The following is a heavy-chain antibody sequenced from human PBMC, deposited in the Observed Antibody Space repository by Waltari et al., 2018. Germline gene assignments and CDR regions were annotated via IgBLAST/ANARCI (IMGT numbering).Heavy chain of an antibody. CDR3: ARGRGVYGMDV. CDR1: GYTFTGYY. D-gene: IGHD3-16*01. V-gene: IGHV1-2*02. J-gene: IGHJ6*02. Sequence: QVQLVQSGAEVKKPGASVKVSCKASGYTFTGYYMHWVRQAPGQGLEWMGWINPDSGGTNDAQKFQGRVTMTRDTSISTADMELSRLRSDDTAVYYCARGRGVYGMDVWGQGTTVTVSS. CDR2: INPDSGGT.